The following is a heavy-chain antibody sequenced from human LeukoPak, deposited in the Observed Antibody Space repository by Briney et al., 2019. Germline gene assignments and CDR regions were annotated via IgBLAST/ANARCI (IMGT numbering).Heavy chain of an antibody. V-gene: IGHV6-1*01. D-gene: IGHD3-10*01. Sequence: SQTLSLTCAISGDSVSSNSAVWNWIRQSPSRGLEWLGRTYYRSKWNNDYAVSVRSRIIINPDTSKNQFSLQLNSVTPEDTAVYYCARGEYYGSGSYRYYYYYMDVWGKGTTVTVSS. CDR3: ARGEYYGSGSYRYYYYYMDV. CDR2: TYYRSKWNN. J-gene: IGHJ6*03. CDR1: GDSVSSNSAV.